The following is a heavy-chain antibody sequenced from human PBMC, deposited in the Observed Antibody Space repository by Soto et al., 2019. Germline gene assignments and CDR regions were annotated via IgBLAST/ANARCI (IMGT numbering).Heavy chain of an antibody. D-gene: IGHD3-10*01. CDR1: GGSISSYY. J-gene: IGHJ6*02. CDR3: ARGTERFGELFGMDV. V-gene: IGHV4-59*01. CDR2: IYYSGST. Sequence: SETLSLTCTVSGGSISSYYLSWIRQPPGKGLEWIGYIYYSGSTNYNPSLKSRVTISVDTSKNQFSLKLSSVTAADTAVYYCARGTERFGELFGMDVWGQGTTVTVSS.